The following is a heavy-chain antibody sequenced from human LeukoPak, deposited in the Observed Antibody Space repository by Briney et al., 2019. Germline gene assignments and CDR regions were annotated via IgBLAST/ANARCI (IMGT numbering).Heavy chain of an antibody. Sequence: GGSLRLSCAASGFTFSSYAMHWVRQAPGKGLEYVSAISSNGGSTYYANSVKGRFTISRDNSKNTLYLQMGSLRAEDMAVYYCARAGHYDFWSGYYTGVGRSDYYYYMDVWGEGTTVTVSS. J-gene: IGHJ6*03. V-gene: IGHV3-64*01. CDR3: ARAGHYDFWSGYYTGVGRSDYYYYMDV. D-gene: IGHD3-3*01. CDR1: GFTFSSYA. CDR2: ISSNGGST.